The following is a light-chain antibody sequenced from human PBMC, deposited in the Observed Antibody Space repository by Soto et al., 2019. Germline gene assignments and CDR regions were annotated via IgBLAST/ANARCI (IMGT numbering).Light chain of an antibody. CDR1: QSISSY. J-gene: IGKJ1*01. V-gene: IGKV1-39*01. Sequence: DIQITQKKSSLSASVGDRVTITCRASQSISSYLNCYQQKPGKAPKLLIYAASSLQSGVPSRFSGSGSGTDFTLTISSLQPEDFATYYCQQSYSTRWTFGQVSIVDIK. CDR3: QQSYSTRWT. CDR2: AAS.